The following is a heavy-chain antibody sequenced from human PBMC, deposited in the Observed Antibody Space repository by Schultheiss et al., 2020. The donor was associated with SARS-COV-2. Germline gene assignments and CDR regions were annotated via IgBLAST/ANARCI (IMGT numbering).Heavy chain of an antibody. CDR3: ARLSSSSWYDPAHGMDV. Sequence: GESLKISCKGSGYSFTSYWIGWVRQMPGKGLEWMGIIYPGDSDTRYSPSFQGQVTISADKSISTAYLQWSSLKASDTAMYYCARLSSSSWYDPAHGMDVWGQATTVTVSS. D-gene: IGHD6-13*01. J-gene: IGHJ6*02. V-gene: IGHV5-51*01. CDR2: IYPGDSDT. CDR1: GYSFTSYW.